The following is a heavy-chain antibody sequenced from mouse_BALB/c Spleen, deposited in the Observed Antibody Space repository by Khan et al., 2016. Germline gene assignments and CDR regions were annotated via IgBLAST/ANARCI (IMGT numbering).Heavy chain of an antibody. Sequence: QVQLKESGAELMKPGASVKMSCKASGYTFSTYWMEWVKQRPGHGLEWIGEFLPGTDNTNYNEKFKDKATFTADTSSNTAYMQLSSLTSEDSAVYYFAIHPDYWGQGATLTVSS. V-gene: IGHV1-9*01. CDR2: FLPGTDNT. J-gene: IGHJ2*01. CDR1: GYTFSTYW. CDR3: AIHPDY.